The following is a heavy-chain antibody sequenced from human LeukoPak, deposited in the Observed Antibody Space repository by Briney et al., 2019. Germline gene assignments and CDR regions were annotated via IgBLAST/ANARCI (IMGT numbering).Heavy chain of an antibody. V-gene: IGHV3-23*01. D-gene: IGHD3-22*01. Sequence: GGSLRLSCAASGFTFSSYAMSWVRQAPGKGLEWVSAISGSGGSTYYADSVKGRFTISRDNSKNTPYLQMNSLRAEDTAVYYCAKVRSFEYYDSSGYPDAFDIWGQGTMVTVSS. CDR3: AKVRSFEYYDSSGYPDAFDI. CDR1: GFTFSSYA. CDR2: ISGSGGST. J-gene: IGHJ3*02.